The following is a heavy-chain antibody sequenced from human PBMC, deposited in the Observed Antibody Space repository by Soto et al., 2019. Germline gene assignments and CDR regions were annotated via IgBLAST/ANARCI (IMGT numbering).Heavy chain of an antibody. CDR2: ISVYNGVT. J-gene: IGHJ1*01. V-gene: IGHV1-18*04. CDR3: ARNRSGYGTLHH. CDR1: GYTFTSYG. Sequence: APVKVSCRASGYTFTSYGISWVRQAPGQGLEWLGWISVYNGVTTYAQKLQGRVSMTTDTYTNRAYMELRSLRSDDTAVYFCARNRSGYGTLHHLGQGTLLPVSP. D-gene: IGHD6-25*01.